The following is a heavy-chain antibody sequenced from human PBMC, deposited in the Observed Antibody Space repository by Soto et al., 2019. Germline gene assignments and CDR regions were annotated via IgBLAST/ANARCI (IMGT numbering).Heavy chain of an antibody. V-gene: IGHV3-23*01. Sequence: PVGSLRLSCAAPGFTFSSYAMSWVRQAPGKGLEWVSAISGSGGSTYYADSVKGRFTISRDNSKNTLYLQMNSLRAEDTAVYYCAKSRNYYGSGSYNYWGQGTLVTVSS. CDR1: GFTFSSYA. CDR3: AKSRNYYGSGSYNY. CDR2: ISGSGGST. J-gene: IGHJ4*02. D-gene: IGHD3-10*01.